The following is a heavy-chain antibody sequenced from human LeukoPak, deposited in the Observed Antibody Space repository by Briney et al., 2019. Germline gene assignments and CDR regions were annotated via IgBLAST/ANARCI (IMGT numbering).Heavy chain of an antibody. CDR3: ARDSGPDYYDSSGYYGI. CDR1: GFTFSSYW. D-gene: IGHD3-22*01. Sequence: GGSLRLSCAASGFTFSSYWMHWIRQAPGKGLVWVSRINSDGSSTSYADSVKGRFTISRDNAKNSLYLQMNSLRAEDTAVYYCARDSGPDYYDSSGYYGIWGQGTLVTVSS. CDR2: INSDGSST. V-gene: IGHV3-74*01. J-gene: IGHJ4*02.